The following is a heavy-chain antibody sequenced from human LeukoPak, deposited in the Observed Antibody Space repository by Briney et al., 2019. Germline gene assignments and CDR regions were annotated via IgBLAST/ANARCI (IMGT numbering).Heavy chain of an antibody. CDR1: GGSISSSSYY. CDR3: ATGGGYYFDY. J-gene: IGHJ4*02. D-gene: IGHD3-22*01. Sequence: KSSETLSLTCTVSGGSISSSSYYWGWIRQPPGKGLEWIGSIYYSGSTYYNPSLKSRVTISVDTSKNQFSLKLSSVTAADTAVYYCATGGGYYFDYWGQGTLVTVSS. V-gene: IGHV4-39*01. CDR2: IYYSGST.